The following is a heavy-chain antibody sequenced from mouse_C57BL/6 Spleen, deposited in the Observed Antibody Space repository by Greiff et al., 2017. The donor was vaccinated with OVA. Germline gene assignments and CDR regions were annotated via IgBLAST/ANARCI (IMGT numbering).Heavy chain of an antibody. CDR3: ARSETYYGSAYWYFDV. V-gene: IGHV1-26*01. Sequence: EVQLQQSGPELVKPGASVKISCKASGYTFTDYYMNWVKQSHGKSLEWIGDINPNNGGTSYNQKFKGKATLTVDKSSSTAYMELRSLTSEDSAVYYCARSETYYGSAYWYFDVWGTGTTVTVSS. J-gene: IGHJ1*03. CDR2: INPNNGGT. D-gene: IGHD1-1*01. CDR1: GYTFTDYY.